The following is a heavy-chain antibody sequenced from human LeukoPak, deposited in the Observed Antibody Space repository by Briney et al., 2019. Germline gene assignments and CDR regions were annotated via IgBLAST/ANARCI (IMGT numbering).Heavy chain of an antibody. J-gene: IGHJ5*02. CDR2: ISHSGGT. D-gene: IGHD3-3*01. V-gene: IGHV4-30-4*01. CDR1: GGSISSGDYY. Sequence: SQTLSLTCTVSGGSISSGDYYWSWIRQPPGQGLEWIAYISHSGGTYYNPSLKSRVTISVDTSKNQFSLKLSSVTAADTAVYYCARVFKDYDFWSGYRNNWFDPWGQGTLVTVSS. CDR3: ARVFKDYDFWSGYRNNWFDP.